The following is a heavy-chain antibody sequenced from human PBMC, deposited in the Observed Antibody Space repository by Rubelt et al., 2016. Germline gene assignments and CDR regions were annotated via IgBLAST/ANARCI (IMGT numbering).Heavy chain of an antibody. CDR2: INHSGST. CDR3: ARGRMGFHYYYYGMDV. Sequence: QVQLQQWGAGLLKSSETLSLTCAVYGGSFSGYYWSWIRQPPGKGLEWIGEINHSGSTNYNPSLKSQVTISVDTSKNQFSLKLSSGTAADTAVYYCARGRMGFHYYYYGMDVWGQGTTVTVSS. J-gene: IGHJ6*02. D-gene: IGHD1-26*01. V-gene: IGHV4-34*01. CDR1: GGSFSGYY.